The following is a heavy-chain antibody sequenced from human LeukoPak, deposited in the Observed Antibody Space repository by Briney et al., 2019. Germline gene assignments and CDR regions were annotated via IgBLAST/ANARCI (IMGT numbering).Heavy chain of an antibody. V-gene: IGHV6-1*01. J-gene: IGHJ6*03. CDR1: GDSVSSNSAA. D-gene: IGHD6-19*01. CDR2: TYYRSKWYN. CDR3: ARLGIAVAGTGGGYYYYYMDV. Sequence: SQTLSLTCAISGDSVSSNSAAWNWIRQSPSRGLEWLGRTYYRSKWYNDYAVSVKSRITINPDTSKNQFSLQLNSVTPGDTAVYYCARLGIAVAGTGGGYYYYYMDVWGKGTTVTVSS.